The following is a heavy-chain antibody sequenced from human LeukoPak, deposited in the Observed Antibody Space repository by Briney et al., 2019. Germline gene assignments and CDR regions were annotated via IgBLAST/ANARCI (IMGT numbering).Heavy chain of an antibody. D-gene: IGHD5-24*01. CDR2: IIPIFGTA. CDR3: ARGARDGYNWYYFDY. CDR1: GDTFSSYA. J-gene: IGHJ4*02. V-gene: IGHV1-69*05. Sequence: ASVKVSCKASGDTFSSYAISWVRQAPGQGLEWMGGIIPIFGTANYAQKFQGRVTITTDESTSTAYMELSSLRSVDTAVYYCARGARDGYNWYYFDYWGQGTLVTVSS.